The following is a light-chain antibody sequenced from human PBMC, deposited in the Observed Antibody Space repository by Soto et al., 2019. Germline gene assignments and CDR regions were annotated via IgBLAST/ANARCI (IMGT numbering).Light chain of an antibody. CDR2: EVR. J-gene: IGLJ1*01. CDR3: SSYTTSSTRV. Sequence: QSVLTQPASVSGSPGQSITISCTGTSSDVGAYDFASWYQQHPDKAPKLMIYEVRNRPSGVSNRFSGSKSVNTATLTISGLQAEDEADYYCSSYTTSSTRVFGTGTKLTVL. V-gene: IGLV2-14*03. CDR1: SSDVGAYDF.